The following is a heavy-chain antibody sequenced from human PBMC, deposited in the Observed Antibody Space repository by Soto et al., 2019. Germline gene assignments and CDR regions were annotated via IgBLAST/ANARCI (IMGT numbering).Heavy chain of an antibody. J-gene: IGHJ5*02. CDR1: GGSFIGYY. CDR3: ARGGSNVAARPRWFDP. D-gene: IGHD6-6*01. CDR2: INHSGST. V-gene: IGHV4-34*01. Sequence: SETLSLTCAVYGGSFIGYYWSWIRQPPGKGLEWIGEINHSGSTNYNPSLKSRVTISVDTSKNQFSLKLSSVTAADTAVYYCARGGSNVAARPRWFDPWGQGTLVTVSS.